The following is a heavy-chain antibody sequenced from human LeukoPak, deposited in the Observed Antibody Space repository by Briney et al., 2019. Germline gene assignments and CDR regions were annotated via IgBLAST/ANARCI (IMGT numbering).Heavy chain of an antibody. CDR3: ATGGPTFLEWLLNDY. V-gene: IGHV1-24*01. CDR2: FDPEDGET. D-gene: IGHD3-3*01. CDR1: GYTLTELS. Sequence: ASVKVSCKVSGYTLTELSMHWVRQAPGKGLEWMGGFDPEDGETIYAQKFQGRVTMTEDTSTDTAYMELSSLRSEDTAVYYCATGGPTFLEWLLNDYWGQGTLVTVSS. J-gene: IGHJ4*02.